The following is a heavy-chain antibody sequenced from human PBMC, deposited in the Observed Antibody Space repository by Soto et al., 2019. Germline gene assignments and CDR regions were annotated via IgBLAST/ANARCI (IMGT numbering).Heavy chain of an antibody. D-gene: IGHD2-8*01. CDR2: ISTSGSST. Sequence: HPGGSLRLSCAASGFTFANYAMNWVRQAPGKGLEWVSAISTSGSSTYHADSVKGRFTISRDNSKSTLYLQMNSLRAEDTAVYYCARDLPPFCANGICFADYWGQGTLVTVSS. CDR3: ARDLPPFCANGICFADY. J-gene: IGHJ4*02. CDR1: GFTFANYA. V-gene: IGHV3-23*01.